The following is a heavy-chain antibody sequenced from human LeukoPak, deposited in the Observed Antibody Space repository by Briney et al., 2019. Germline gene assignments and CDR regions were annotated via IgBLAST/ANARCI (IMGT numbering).Heavy chain of an antibody. CDR3: AKDYYGSGSYLEYYFDY. CDR1: GFTFSSYG. CDR2: ISYDGSNK. Sequence: QPGGSLRLSCAASGFTFSSYGMHWVRQAPGKGLEWVAVISYDGSNKYYADSVKGRFTISRDNSKNTLYLQMNSLRAEDTAVYYCAKDYYGSGSYLEYYFDYWGQGTLVTVSS. J-gene: IGHJ4*02. V-gene: IGHV3-30*18. D-gene: IGHD3-10*01.